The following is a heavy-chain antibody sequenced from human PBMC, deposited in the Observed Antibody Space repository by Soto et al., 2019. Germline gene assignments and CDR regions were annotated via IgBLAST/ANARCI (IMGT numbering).Heavy chain of an antibody. Sequence: QVQLVQSGAEVKKPGASVTVSCRSSGDTFTDYYMHWVRQAPGQGLEWMGWINPNSGVTKYAQKFQGWVTMTRDTSIRPVDMQLSRLRSDDTAVYYCARESGGATATLDYYYFYMDVWGTGTTVTVSS. CDR3: ARESGGATATLDYYYFYMDV. D-gene: IGHD5-12*01. CDR2: INPNSGVT. CDR1: GDTFTDYY. J-gene: IGHJ6*03. V-gene: IGHV1-2*04.